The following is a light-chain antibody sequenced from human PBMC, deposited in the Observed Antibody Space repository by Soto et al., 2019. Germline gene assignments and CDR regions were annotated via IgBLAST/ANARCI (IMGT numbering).Light chain of an antibody. Sequence: DIQMTQSPTSLSASVGDRVTITCRASQGIRNFVAWYQQNPGKATKLLIYAASTLQSGVPSRFSGSGSGTDFTLTINSLQPEEVATYSCQKYSSVPVFGPGTKVAI. J-gene: IGKJ3*01. V-gene: IGKV1-27*01. CDR2: AAS. CDR3: QKYSSVPV. CDR1: QGIRNF.